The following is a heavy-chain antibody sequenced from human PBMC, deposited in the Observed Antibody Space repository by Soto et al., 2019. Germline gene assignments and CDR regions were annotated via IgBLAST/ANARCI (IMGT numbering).Heavy chain of an antibody. J-gene: IGHJ3*02. CDR3: AKELVGRISIQLWSRAAFDI. CDR2: ISYDGSNK. D-gene: IGHD5-18*01. V-gene: IGHV3-30*18. Sequence: GGSLRLSCAASGFTFSSYGMHWVRQAPGKGLEWLAVISYDGSNKYYADSVKGRFTISRDNSKNTLYLQMNSLRAEDTAVYYCAKELVGRISIQLWSRAAFDIWGQGTMVTVSS. CDR1: GFTFSSYG.